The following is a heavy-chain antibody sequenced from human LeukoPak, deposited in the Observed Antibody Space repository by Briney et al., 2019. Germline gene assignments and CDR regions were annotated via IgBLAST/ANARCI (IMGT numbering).Heavy chain of an antibody. CDR2: ISYDGSNK. J-gene: IGHJ4*02. V-gene: IGHV3-30*18. Sequence: GGSLRLSCAASGFTFRSYAMSWVRQAPGKGLEWVAVISYDGSNKYYADSVKGRFTISRDNSKNTLYLQMNSLRAEDTAVYYCAKDDPGDYVLDYWGQGTLVTVSS. CDR1: GFTFRSYA. CDR3: AKDDPGDYVLDY. D-gene: IGHD4-17*01.